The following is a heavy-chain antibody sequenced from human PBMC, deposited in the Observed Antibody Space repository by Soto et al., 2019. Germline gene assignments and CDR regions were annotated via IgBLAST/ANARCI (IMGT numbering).Heavy chain of an antibody. Sequence: SETLSLTCTVSGGSITSYYWSWIRQPPGKGLEWIGYIYFSGSANYNPSLKSRVTISVDTSKNQFSLKLSSVTAADTAVYYCARRYSGYGDYSAQGSLVIVSS. CDR2: IYFSGSA. J-gene: IGHJ4*02. V-gene: IGHV4-59*08. D-gene: IGHD5-12*01. CDR1: GGSITSYY. CDR3: ARRYSGYGDY.